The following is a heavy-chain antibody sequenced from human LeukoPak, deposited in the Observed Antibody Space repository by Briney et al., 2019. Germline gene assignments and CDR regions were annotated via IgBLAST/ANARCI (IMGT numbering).Heavy chain of an antibody. CDR1: GFTFSSYA. Sequence: PGGSLRLSCAASGFTFSSYAMSWVRQAPGKGLEWVSAISGSGGSTYYADSAKGRLTISRDNSKNTLYLQMNSLRAEDTAVYYCAKDYDFWSGYYSRVHDAFDIWGQGTMVTVSS. J-gene: IGHJ3*02. D-gene: IGHD3-3*01. CDR3: AKDYDFWSGYYSRVHDAFDI. V-gene: IGHV3-23*01. CDR2: ISGSGGST.